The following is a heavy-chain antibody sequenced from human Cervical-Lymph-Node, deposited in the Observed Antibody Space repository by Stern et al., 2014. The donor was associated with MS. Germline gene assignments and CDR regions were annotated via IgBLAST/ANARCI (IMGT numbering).Heavy chain of an antibody. Sequence: VQLVESGPGLVKPSQTLSLTCTVSGGSISSGSYYWSWIRQPAGKGLEWIGRIYTSGSTNYNTSLKSRVTISVDTSKNQFPLKLSSVTAADTAVYYCARDCRLRYFDNYGMDVWGQGTTVTVSS. V-gene: IGHV4-61*02. CDR2: IYTSGST. D-gene: IGHD3-9*01. CDR3: ARDCRLRYFDNYGMDV. CDR1: GGSISSGSYY. J-gene: IGHJ6*02.